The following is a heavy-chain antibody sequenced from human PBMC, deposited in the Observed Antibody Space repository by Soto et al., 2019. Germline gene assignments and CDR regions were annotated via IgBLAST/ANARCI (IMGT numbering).Heavy chain of an antibody. Sequence: QVQLVQSGAEVKKAGSSVKVSCKVSGGTFSSYFINWVRQAPGQGLEWVGGIIPVFGTASYAEKFQGRGTITADESTSTAYMELRRLRSDDTAVYYCARETPSAAAAYYYYGLDVWGQGTTVTVPS. CDR1: GGTFSSYF. CDR3: ARETPSAAAAYYYYGLDV. V-gene: IGHV1-69*01. CDR2: IIPVFGTA. J-gene: IGHJ6*02. D-gene: IGHD6-13*01.